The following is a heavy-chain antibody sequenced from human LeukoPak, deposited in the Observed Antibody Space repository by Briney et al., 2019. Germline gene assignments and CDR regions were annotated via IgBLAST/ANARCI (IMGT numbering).Heavy chain of an antibody. Sequence: GASVKVSCKVSGYTLTELSMHWVRQAPGKGLEWMGGFDPEDGETIYAQKFQGRVTMTEDTSTDTAYMELSSLRSEDTAVYYCATNLLYYYDSSGYGYYWGQGTLVTVPS. V-gene: IGHV1-24*01. CDR3: ATNLLYYYDSSGYGYY. CDR2: FDPEDGET. D-gene: IGHD3-22*01. CDR1: GYTLTELS. J-gene: IGHJ4*02.